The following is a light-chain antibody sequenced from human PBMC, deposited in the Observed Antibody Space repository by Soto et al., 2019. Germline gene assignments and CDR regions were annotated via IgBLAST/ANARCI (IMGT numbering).Light chain of an antibody. CDR1: SSNIGAGYD. J-gene: IGLJ2*01. Sequence: QSVLTQPPSVSGAPGQRVTISCTGSSSNIGAGYDVHWYQHLPGTAPKLLIYGNINRPSGVPDRFSGSQSGTSASLAITGLQAEDEADYYCQSSDSSLSGAVVFGGGTKVTVL. CDR2: GNI. V-gene: IGLV1-40*01. CDR3: QSSDSSLSGAVV.